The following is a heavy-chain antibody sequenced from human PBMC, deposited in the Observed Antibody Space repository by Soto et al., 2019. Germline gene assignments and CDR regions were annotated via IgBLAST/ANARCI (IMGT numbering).Heavy chain of an antibody. D-gene: IGHD5-12*01. CDR3: ARVPSGYVDSYAFDI. V-gene: IGHV1-69*01. CDR2: IIPIFGTA. Sequence: QVQLVQSGAEVKKPGSSVKVSCKDSGGTFSSYAISWVRQAPGQGLEWMGGIIPIFGTANYAQKFQGRVTNTADESTSTAYMELSSLRSEDTAVYYCARVPSGYVDSYAFDIWGQGTMVTVSS. J-gene: IGHJ3*02. CDR1: GGTFSSYA.